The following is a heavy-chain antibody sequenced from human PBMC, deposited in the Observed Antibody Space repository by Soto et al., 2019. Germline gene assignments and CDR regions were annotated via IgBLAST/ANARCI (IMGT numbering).Heavy chain of an antibody. CDR3: ASTLVSLGGP. CDR1: GYILTDYE. D-gene: IGHD3-16*02. CDR2: INAGNGNT. Sequence: QVRLVQSGAEVKKPGASVKVSCKASGYILTDYEVHWVRQAPGQRLEWMGCINAGNGNTKYSQMFQGRVTISRDTSANTAYMELSSLTFEDTAVYYCASTLVSLGGPWGQGTLVTVS. V-gene: IGHV1-3*01. J-gene: IGHJ5*02.